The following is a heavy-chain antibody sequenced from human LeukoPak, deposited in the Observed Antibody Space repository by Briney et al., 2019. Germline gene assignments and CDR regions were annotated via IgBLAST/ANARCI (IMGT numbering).Heavy chain of an antibody. CDR1: GFTFSSHS. CDR3: ARVDVVVVAATNCYYMDV. CDR2: ISSSSSYI. Sequence: GGSLRLSCAASGFTFSSHSMNWVRQAPGKGLEWVSSISSSSSYIYYADSVKGRFTISRDNAKNSLYLQMNSLRAEDTAVYYCARVDVVVVAATNCYYMDVWGKGTTVTVSS. J-gene: IGHJ6*03. V-gene: IGHV3-21*01. D-gene: IGHD2-15*01.